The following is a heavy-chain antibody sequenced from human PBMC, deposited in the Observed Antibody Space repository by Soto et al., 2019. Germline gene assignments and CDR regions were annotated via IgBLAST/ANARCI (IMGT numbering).Heavy chain of an antibody. Sequence: PSETLSLTCTVSGGSISSYYWSWSRQPPGKGLEWIGYIYYSGSTNYNPSLKSRVTISVDTSKNQFSLKLSSVTAADTAVYYCARRVTIFGVVGQYYYYYMDVWGKGTTVTVSS. CDR1: GGSISSYY. CDR3: ARRVTIFGVVGQYYYYYMDV. D-gene: IGHD3-3*01. J-gene: IGHJ6*03. CDR2: IYYSGST. V-gene: IGHV4-59*08.